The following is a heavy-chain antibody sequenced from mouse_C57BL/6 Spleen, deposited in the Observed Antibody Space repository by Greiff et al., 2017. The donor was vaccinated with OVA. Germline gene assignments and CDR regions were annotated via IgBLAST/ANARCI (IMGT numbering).Heavy chain of an antibody. CDR3: ARESMVTTGEFAY. D-gene: IGHD2-2*01. CDR1: GFTFSSYA. Sequence: EVQLVESGGGLVKPGGSLKLSCAASGFTFSSYAMSWVRQTPEKRLEWVATISDGGSYTYYPDNVKGRFTISRDNAKNNLYLQMSHLKSEDTAMYYCARESMVTTGEFAYWGQGTLVTVSA. J-gene: IGHJ3*01. CDR2: ISDGGSYT. V-gene: IGHV5-4*01.